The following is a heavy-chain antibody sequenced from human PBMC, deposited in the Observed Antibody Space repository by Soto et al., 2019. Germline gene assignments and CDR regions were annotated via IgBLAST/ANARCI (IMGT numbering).Heavy chain of an antibody. V-gene: IGHV1-69*06. D-gene: IGHD3-22*01. CDR1: GGTFSSYA. CDR2: IIPIFGTA. CDR3: ARGYYDSSGYYYGDFDY. Sequence: SVKVSGKVSGGTFSSYAISWVRQAPGQGLEWMGGIIPIFGTANYAQKFQGRVTITADKSTSTAYMELSSLRSEDTAVYYCARGYYDSSGYYYGDFDYWGQGTLVTVSS. J-gene: IGHJ4*02.